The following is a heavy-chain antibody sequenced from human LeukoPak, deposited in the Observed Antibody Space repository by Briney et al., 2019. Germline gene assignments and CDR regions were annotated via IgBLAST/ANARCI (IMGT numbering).Heavy chain of an antibody. J-gene: IGHJ4*02. Sequence: GGSLRLSCAASGFTFDDDGMSWVRQAPGKGLEWVSGINWNGGSTGYADSVKGRFAISRDNAKNSLYLQMNSLRAEDTALYYCARVGYSSGHYYFDYWGQGTLVTVSS. V-gene: IGHV3-20*04. CDR2: INWNGGST. CDR3: ARVGYSSGHYYFDY. CDR1: GFTFDDDG. D-gene: IGHD6-19*01.